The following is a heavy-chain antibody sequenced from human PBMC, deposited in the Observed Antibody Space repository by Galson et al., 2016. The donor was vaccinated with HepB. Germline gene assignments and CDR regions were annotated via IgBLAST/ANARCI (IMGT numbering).Heavy chain of an antibody. Sequence: SLRLSCAASGFTFGDYAMSWFRQAPGKGLEWVGFIRSNAYGGTTEYAASVKGRVTISRDYSKSIAYLQMNSLKTEDTAVYYCTRGQLSLGLDWFDPWGQGTLVTVSS. J-gene: IGHJ5*02. CDR3: TRGQLSLGLDWFDP. CDR2: IRSNAYGGTT. D-gene: IGHD7-27*01. CDR1: GFTFGDYA. V-gene: IGHV3-49*03.